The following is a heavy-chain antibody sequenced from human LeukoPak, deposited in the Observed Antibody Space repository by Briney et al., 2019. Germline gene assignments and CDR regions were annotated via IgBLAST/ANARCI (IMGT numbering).Heavy chain of an antibody. J-gene: IGHJ4*02. D-gene: IGHD3-10*01. Sequence: GESLQISCKGSGYSFTSYWIGWVRQMPGKGLEWMGIIYPGDSDTRYSPSLQGQVTISADKSISTAYLQWSSLKASDTAMYYCARLTAVRGVIISYFDYWGQGTLVTVSS. CDR3: ARLTAVRGVIISYFDY. CDR2: IYPGDSDT. V-gene: IGHV5-51*01. CDR1: GYSFTSYW.